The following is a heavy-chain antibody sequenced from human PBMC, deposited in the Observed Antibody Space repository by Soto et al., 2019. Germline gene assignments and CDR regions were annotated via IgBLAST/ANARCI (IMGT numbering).Heavy chain of an antibody. J-gene: IGHJ6*02. Sequence: PGGSLRLSCAASGSTFSSYWMSWVRQAPGKGLEWVANIKQDGSEKYYVDSVKGRFTISRDNAKNSLYLQMNSLRAEDTAVYYCARDRPVRAARTGKYYYYGMDVWGQGTTVTVSS. CDR3: ARDRPVRAARTGKYYYYGMDV. CDR2: IKQDGSEK. CDR1: GSTFSSYW. D-gene: IGHD6-6*01. V-gene: IGHV3-7*01.